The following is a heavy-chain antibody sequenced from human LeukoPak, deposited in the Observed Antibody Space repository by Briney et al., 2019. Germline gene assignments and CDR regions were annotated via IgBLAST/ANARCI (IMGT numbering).Heavy chain of an antibody. CDR1: GDSISSSTYY. Sequence: SETLSLTCTVSGDSISSSTYYWGWIRQPPGKGLEWIGSMYHSGSTYYNPSLKSRVTISVDTSKNQFSLKLSSVTAADTAVYYCARRDLKYYYDSSGHRALAEYFQHWGQGTLVTVSS. J-gene: IGHJ1*01. CDR3: ARRDLKYYYDSSGHRALAEYFQH. CDR2: MYHSGST. D-gene: IGHD3-22*01. V-gene: IGHV4-39*07.